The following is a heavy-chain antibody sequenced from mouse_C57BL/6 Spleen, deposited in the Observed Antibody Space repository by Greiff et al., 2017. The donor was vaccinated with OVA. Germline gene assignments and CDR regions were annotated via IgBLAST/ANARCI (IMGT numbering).Heavy chain of an antibody. CDR3: AKNAATGGLFAY. V-gene: IGHV2-5*01. J-gene: IGHJ3*01. CDR1: GFSLTSYG. Sequence: QVQLQQSGPGLVQPSQSLSITCTVSGFSLTSYGVHWVRQSPGKGLEWLGVIWRGGSTDYNAAFMSRLSISKDNSKSQVFFKMNSLQADDTAIYFCAKNAATGGLFAYWGQGTLVTVSA. CDR2: IWRGGST. D-gene: IGHD4-1*02.